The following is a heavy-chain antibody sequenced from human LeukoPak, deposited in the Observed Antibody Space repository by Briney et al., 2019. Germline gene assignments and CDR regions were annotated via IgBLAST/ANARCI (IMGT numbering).Heavy chain of an antibody. Sequence: ASVKVSCKASGYTFTSYYMHWVRQSPGQELEWMGIINPRGGSTSYAQKFQGRVTMTTDTSTSTAYMELRSLRSDDTAVYYCARDRRGAARPYWFDPWGQGTLVTVSS. D-gene: IGHD6-6*01. V-gene: IGHV1-46*01. J-gene: IGHJ5*02. CDR2: INPRGGST. CDR3: ARDRRGAARPYWFDP. CDR1: GYTFTSYY.